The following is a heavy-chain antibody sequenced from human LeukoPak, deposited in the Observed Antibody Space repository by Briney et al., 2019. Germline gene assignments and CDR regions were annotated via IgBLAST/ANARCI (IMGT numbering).Heavy chain of an antibody. CDR2: INHSGST. CDR1: GGSFSGYY. J-gene: IGHJ4*02. CDR3: ARQEYDILTGLRDY. D-gene: IGHD3-9*01. Sequence: SETLSLTCAVYGGSFSGYYWSWIRRPPGKGLEWIGEINHSGSTNYNPSLKSRVTISVDTSKNQFSLKLSSVTAADTAVYYCARQEYDILTGLRDYWGQGTLVTVSS. V-gene: IGHV4-34*01.